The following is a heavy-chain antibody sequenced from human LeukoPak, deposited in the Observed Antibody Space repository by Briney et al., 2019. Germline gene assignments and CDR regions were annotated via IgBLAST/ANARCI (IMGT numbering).Heavy chain of an antibody. J-gene: IGHJ5*02. V-gene: IGHV3-23*01. CDR2: ISGSGGST. CDR3: AKDPTVVVVAAAPPLRSP. CDR1: GFTVISYA. Sequence: QPGRSLRLSCAASGFTVISYAMSWVRQAPRKGLEWVSAISGSGGSTYYADSVKGRFTISRDNSKNTLYLQMNSRRAEDTAVYYCAKDPTVVVVAAAPPLRSPWGQGTLVTVSS. D-gene: IGHD2-15*01.